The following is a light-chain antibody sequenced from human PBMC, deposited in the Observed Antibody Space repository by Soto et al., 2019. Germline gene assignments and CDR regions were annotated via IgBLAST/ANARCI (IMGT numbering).Light chain of an antibody. CDR2: GAS. CDR1: QSVSSSY. CDR3: QQYGSSLIT. J-gene: IGKJ5*01. Sequence: IVLTQSPGTLSLSPGERATPSRRASQSVSSSYLAWYQQKPGQAPRLLIYGASSRATGIPDRFSGSGSGTDFTLTISRLEPEDFAVYYCQQYGSSLITFGQGTRLEI. V-gene: IGKV3-20*01.